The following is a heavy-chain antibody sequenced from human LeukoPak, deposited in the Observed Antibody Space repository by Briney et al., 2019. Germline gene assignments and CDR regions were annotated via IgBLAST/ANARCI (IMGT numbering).Heavy chain of an antibody. V-gene: IGHV3-30-3*01. Sequence: GGSLRLSCVASGFTFTSYAMHWVRQAPGKGLEWVTVISYDGSIKYYADSVKGQFTISRDISKNTLYLQMNSLRAEDTAVYYCARKPDAFDLWGQGTMVTVSS. J-gene: IGHJ3*01. CDR2: ISYDGSIK. CDR3: ARKPDAFDL. CDR1: GFTFTSYA.